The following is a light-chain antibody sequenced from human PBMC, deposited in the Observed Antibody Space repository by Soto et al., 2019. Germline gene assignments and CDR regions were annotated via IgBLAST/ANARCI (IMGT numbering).Light chain of an antibody. CDR3: TSYTSVSTVV. V-gene: IGLV2-14*01. J-gene: IGLJ3*02. Sequence: QSVLTQPASVSGSPGQSITISCTGTSNDVGGYTYVSWYQQHPGKAPKLLIYDVTTRPSGVSRRFSGSKSGNTASLTISGLQTEDEAEYYCTSYTSVSTVVFGGGTKLTVL. CDR2: DVT. CDR1: SNDVGGYTY.